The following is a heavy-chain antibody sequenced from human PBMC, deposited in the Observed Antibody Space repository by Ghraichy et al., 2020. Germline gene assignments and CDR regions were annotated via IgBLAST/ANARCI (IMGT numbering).Heavy chain of an antibody. D-gene: IGHD3-3*01. CDR2: VYHSGSA. J-gene: IGHJ6*02. CDR3: AVLASNGVDV. CDR1: GGSVTSDPYS. V-gene: IGHV4-30-2*01. Sequence: SETPSLTCTVSGGSVTSDPYSWTWVRQPSGKGLEWIGYVYHSGSAFSNPSLKSRVAISVDRSENQFSLKLSSMTAADTAVYYCAVLASNGVDVWGQGTKVTVSS.